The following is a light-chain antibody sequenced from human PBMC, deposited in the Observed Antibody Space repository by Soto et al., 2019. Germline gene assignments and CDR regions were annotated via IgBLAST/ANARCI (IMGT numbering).Light chain of an antibody. Sequence: QSALTQPASVSGSAGQSITISCSGTMRDVGAYNLVSWYQQHPGTAPKLIIYEVRNRPSGISSRVSGSRSGNTASLTIAWPQSEDEGDYYCRAYSARSTLVFGGGTKLTVL. CDR3: RAYSARSTLV. CDR2: EVR. V-gene: IGLV2-14*01. J-gene: IGLJ3*02. CDR1: MRDVGAYNL.